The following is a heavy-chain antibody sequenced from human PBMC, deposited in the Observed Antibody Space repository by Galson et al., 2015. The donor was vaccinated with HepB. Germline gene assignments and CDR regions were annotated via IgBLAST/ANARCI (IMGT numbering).Heavy chain of an antibody. CDR1: GDSVSSHSAA. J-gene: IGHJ6*03. CDR3: AREGFTTSNYYYYMDV. D-gene: IGHD3-22*01. Sequence: CAISGDSVSSHSAAWNWIRQSPSRGLEWLGRTYYRSKWYNDYAESVKSRISINPDTSKNQFSLQLNSVTPEDTAVYYCAREGFTTSNYYYYMDVWGKGTTVTVSS. CDR2: TYYRSKWYN. V-gene: IGHV6-1*01.